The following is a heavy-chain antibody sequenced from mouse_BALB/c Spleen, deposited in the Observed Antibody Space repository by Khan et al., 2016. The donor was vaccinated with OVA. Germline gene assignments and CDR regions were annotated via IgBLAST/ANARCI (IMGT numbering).Heavy chain of an antibody. CDR3: NYYGSSYGFFAV. Sequence: VQLQQSGAELVRSGASVKLSCTASGCNIKDYYMHWVKQRPEQGLEWIGWIDPENGDTEYAPKFQGKATMTADTSSNTAYLQLSSLTSEDTAVYYCNYYGSSYGFFAVWGAGTTVTVSS. V-gene: IGHV14-4*02. CDR2: IDPENGDT. D-gene: IGHD1-1*01. J-gene: IGHJ1*01. CDR1: GCNIKDYY.